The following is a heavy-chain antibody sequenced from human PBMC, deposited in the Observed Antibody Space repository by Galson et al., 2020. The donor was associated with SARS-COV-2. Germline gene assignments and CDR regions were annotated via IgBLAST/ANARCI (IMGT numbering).Heavy chain of an antibody. J-gene: IGHJ4*02. CDR3: ARREYFLDS. CDR2: VRYDGNIR. V-gene: IGHV3-30*02. Sequence: GGSLRLSCAASGFNFNDYAMHWVRQAPGKGLEWVASVRYDGNIRNSADSVKGRFTISRDNSKNTLYLQMNSLRAEDTAVYYCARREYFLDSWGQGTRVTVAS. CDR1: GFNFNDYA.